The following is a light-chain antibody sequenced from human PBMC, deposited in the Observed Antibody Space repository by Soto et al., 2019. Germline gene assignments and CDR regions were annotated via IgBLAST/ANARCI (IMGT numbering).Light chain of an antibody. V-gene: IGKV3-20*01. CDR3: QQYGSSPS. Sequence: EIVLTQSPGTLSLSPGERATLSCRASQRVSSSYLAWYQQKPGQAPRLLIYGASSRATGIPDRFSGSGSGTDFTLTISRLEPEDFAVYYCQQYGSSPSFGPGTKVVIK. CDR1: QRVSSSY. J-gene: IGKJ3*01. CDR2: GAS.